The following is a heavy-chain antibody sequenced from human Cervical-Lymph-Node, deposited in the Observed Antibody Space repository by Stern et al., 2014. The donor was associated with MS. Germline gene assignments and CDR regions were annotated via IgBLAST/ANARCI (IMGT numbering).Heavy chain of an antibody. CDR2: LSGNDGIT. V-gene: IGHV3-23*04. J-gene: IGHJ4*02. Sequence: EVQLVESGGGLVQPGGALRLSCAASGFTFNNYAMTWVRQAPGTGLEWVSGLSGNDGITYYAASVKGRFTISGDNSRNAVFLQMNSLRAEDTAVYYCAKAIVVVIATSGYFDYWGQGTLVTVSS. CDR3: AKAIVVVIATSGYFDY. CDR1: GFTFNNYA. D-gene: IGHD3-22*01.